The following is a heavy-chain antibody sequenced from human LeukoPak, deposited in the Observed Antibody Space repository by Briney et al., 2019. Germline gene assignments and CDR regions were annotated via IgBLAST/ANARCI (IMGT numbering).Heavy chain of an antibody. CDR3: AGRDYYDSSGYHDAFDI. CDR1: GGSISSYY. CDR2: IYYSGST. D-gene: IGHD3-22*01. Sequence: PSETLSLTCTVSGGSISSYYWSWIRHPPGKGLEWIGYIYYSGSTNYNPSLKSRVTISVDTSKNQFSLKLSSVTAADTAVYYCAGRDYYDSSGYHDAFDIWGQGTMVTVSS. J-gene: IGHJ3*02. V-gene: IGHV4-59*01.